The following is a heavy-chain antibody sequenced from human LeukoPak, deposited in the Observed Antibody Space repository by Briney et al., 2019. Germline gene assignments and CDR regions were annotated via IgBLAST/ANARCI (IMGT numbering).Heavy chain of an antibody. J-gene: IGHJ4*02. CDR1: GGSFSGYY. Sequence: KPSETLSLTCAVYGGSFSGYYWSWIRQPPGKGLEWIGEVNHSGSTNYNPSLKSRVTISVDTSKNQFSLKLSSVTAADTAVYYCARSIFPYTAVGLSGWGQGTLVTVSS. CDR3: ARSIFPYTAVGLSG. CDR2: VNHSGST. D-gene: IGHD2-2*02. V-gene: IGHV4-34*01.